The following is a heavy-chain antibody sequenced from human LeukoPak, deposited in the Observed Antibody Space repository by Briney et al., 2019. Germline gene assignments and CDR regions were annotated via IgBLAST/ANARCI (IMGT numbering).Heavy chain of an antibody. CDR2: IHYGGNT. CDR3: VRHGGDGRRGLDY. V-gene: IGHV4-59*08. CDR1: GGSISGYY. Sequence: SETLSLTCTVPGGSISGYYWSWIRQPPGKGLEWIAYIHYGGNTNYNPSLKSRVTMSLDMSKNQFFLKLNSVTAADTALYYCVRHGGDGRRGLDYWGQGILVTVSS. D-gene: IGHD3-16*01. J-gene: IGHJ4*02.